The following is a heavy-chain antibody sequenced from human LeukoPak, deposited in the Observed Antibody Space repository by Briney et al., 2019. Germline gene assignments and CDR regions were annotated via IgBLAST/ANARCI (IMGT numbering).Heavy chain of an antibody. CDR3: AKGGYYYGSSGYHYAGGDY. Sequence: SSSSYYWGWIRQPPGKGLEWVANIKQDGSEKNYVDSVKGRFTISRDNAKNSLYLQMNSLRPEDTAVYYCAKGGYYYGSSGYHYAGGDYWGQGTLVTVSS. J-gene: IGHJ4*02. V-gene: IGHV3-7*01. CDR1: SSSSYY. CDR2: IKQDGSEK. D-gene: IGHD3-22*01.